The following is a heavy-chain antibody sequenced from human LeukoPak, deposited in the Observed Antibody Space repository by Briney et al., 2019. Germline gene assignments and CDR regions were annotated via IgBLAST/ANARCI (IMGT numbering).Heavy chain of an antibody. V-gene: IGHV3-11*01. J-gene: IGHJ4*02. CDR3: ATQGSMVRGVLTPLEFDN. CDR1: GFTVSSSY. Sequence: PGGSLRLSCAASGFTVSSSYMSWVRQAPGKGLEWVSYISSNGSFIYYADSVKGRFTISRDNAKNSLYLQMNSLRAEDTAVYYCATQGSMVRGVLTPLEFDNWGQGTLVTVSS. CDR2: ISSNGSFI. D-gene: IGHD3-10*01.